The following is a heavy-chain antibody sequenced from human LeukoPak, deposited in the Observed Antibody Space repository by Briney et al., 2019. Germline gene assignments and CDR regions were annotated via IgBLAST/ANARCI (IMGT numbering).Heavy chain of an antibody. Sequence: GGSLRLSCAASGFTVSSYWMHWVRQAPGKGLVWVSRIDTDEGSTNYADSVKGRFTISRDNAKNTLYLQMNSLRAEDTAVYYCARDGISVQWLRSGGYFQHWGQGILVTVSS. V-gene: IGHV3-74*01. D-gene: IGHD5-12*01. CDR3: ARDGISVQWLRSGGYFQH. J-gene: IGHJ1*01. CDR1: GFTVSSYW. CDR2: IDTDEGST.